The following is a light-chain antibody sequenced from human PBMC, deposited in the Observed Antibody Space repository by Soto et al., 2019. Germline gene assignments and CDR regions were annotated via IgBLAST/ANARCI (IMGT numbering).Light chain of an antibody. CDR2: ATS. CDR1: QSVSRSY. V-gene: IGKV3-20*01. CDR3: QQYGSSPYT. J-gene: IGKJ2*01. Sequence: EIVLTQSPGTLSLSPGERATLSCRASQSVSRSYLAWYQQNPGQPPSLLIYATSSRATGIPDRFSGSGSGTDFTLSISRLEPEEFAVYYCQQYGSSPYTFGQGTQLEIK.